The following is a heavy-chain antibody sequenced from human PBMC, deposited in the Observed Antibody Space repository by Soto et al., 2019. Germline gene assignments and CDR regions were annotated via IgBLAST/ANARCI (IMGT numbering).Heavy chain of an antibody. J-gene: IGHJ4*02. CDR1: GYSFTSYW. CDR2: IDPSDSYT. CDR3: ARADSGYEPYYFDY. D-gene: IGHD5-12*01. V-gene: IGHV5-10-1*01. Sequence: GESQKISCKGSGYSFTSYWISWVRQMPGKGLEWMGRIDPSDSYTNYSPSFQGHVTISADKSISTAYLQWSSLKASDTAMYYYARADSGYEPYYFDYWGQGTLVTVSS.